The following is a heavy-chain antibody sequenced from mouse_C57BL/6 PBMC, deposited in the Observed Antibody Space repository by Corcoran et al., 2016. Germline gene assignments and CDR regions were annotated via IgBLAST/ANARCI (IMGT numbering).Heavy chain of an antibody. J-gene: IGHJ1*03. CDR3: ARRGGSSYEGYFDV. CDR2: IYPRDGST. V-gene: IGHV1-85*01. Sequence: QVQLQQSGPELVKPGASVKLSCKASGYTFTSYDINWVKQRPGQGLEWIGWIYPRDGSTKYNERFKGKATLTVDTSSSTAYMELHSLTSDDSAVYVCARRGGSSYEGYFDVWGTGTTVTVSS. D-gene: IGHD1-1*01. CDR1: GYTFTSYD.